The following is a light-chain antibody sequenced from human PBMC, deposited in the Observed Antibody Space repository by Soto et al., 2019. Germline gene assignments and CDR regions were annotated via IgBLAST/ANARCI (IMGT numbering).Light chain of an antibody. CDR2: KAS. CDR1: QTISSS. J-gene: IGKJ1*01. Sequence: IQMTQSPSTLAGSLGDRVTITCGASQTISSSLAWYQQKPGKAPKLLIYKASTLKSGVPSRSRGSGSGTEFTLTISSLQPDDFATYYCQHYNSYSEAFGQGTKVDIK. V-gene: IGKV1-5*03. CDR3: QHYNSYSEA.